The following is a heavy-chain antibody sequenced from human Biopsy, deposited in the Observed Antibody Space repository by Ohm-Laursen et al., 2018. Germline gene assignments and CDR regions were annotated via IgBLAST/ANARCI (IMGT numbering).Heavy chain of an antibody. J-gene: IGHJ6*02. Sequence: PSDTLSLTCTVSGGSISSDYWSWIRQTPRKGLEWIGYIYYSGSTNYNPSLKSRVTISVDTSKNQFSLRLNSVTAADTAVYYCARATNSTGWPYYYFYGMDVWGQGTTVTVSS. CDR1: GGSISSDY. V-gene: IGHV4-59*07. CDR2: IYYSGST. CDR3: ARATNSTGWPYYYFYGMDV. D-gene: IGHD2/OR15-2a*01.